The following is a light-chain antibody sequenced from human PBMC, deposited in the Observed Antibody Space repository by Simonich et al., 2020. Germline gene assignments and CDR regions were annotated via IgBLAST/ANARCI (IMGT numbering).Light chain of an antibody. Sequence: QSVLTQPPSVSGAPGQRVTISCTGSSSNIGAGYDVHWYQQLPGTAPKLHSYGNSNRPSGVPDRFSGSKSGTSASLAITGLQAEDEADYYCQSYDSSHVVFGGGTKLTVL. CDR1: SSNIGAGYD. CDR3: QSYDSSHVV. J-gene: IGLJ2*01. CDR2: GNS. V-gene: IGLV1-40*01.